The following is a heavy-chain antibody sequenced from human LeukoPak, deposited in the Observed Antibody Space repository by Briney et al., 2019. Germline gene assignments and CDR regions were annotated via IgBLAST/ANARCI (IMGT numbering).Heavy chain of an antibody. CDR1: GYTFTSYY. CDR2: INPSGGST. J-gene: IGHJ4*02. D-gene: IGHD2-15*01. CDR3: ARGQCSGGSCVNPPFDY. Sequence: GASVKVSCKASGYTFTSYYMHWVRQAPGQGLEWMGIINPSGGSTSYAQKFQGRVTMTRDMSTSTVYMELSSLRSEDTAVYYCARGQCSGGSCVNPPFDYWGQGTLVTVSS. V-gene: IGHV1-46*01.